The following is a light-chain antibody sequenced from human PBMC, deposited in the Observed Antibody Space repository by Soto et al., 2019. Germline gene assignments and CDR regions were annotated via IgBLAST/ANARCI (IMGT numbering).Light chain of an antibody. CDR2: WAS. CDR3: HQYYGNPS. J-gene: IGKJ2*01. V-gene: IGKV4-1*01. CDR1: QTILYNSNNKNY. Sequence: DIVMTQSPDSLAVSLGERATINCKSSQTILYNSNNKNYLAWYQQKPGQPPKLLIYWASTRESGVPDRFSGSGSGTDFTLPISSLQAEDVAVYYCHQYYGNPSFGQGTKLEIK.